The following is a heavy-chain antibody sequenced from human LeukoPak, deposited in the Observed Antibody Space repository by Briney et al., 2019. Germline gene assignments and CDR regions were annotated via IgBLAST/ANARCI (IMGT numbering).Heavy chain of an antibody. D-gene: IGHD5-12*01. CDR3: ARDLSGYGIFDY. J-gene: IGHJ4*02. CDR2: IYYSAST. V-gene: IGHV4-30-4*08. CDR1: GGSISSGGYY. Sequence: PSQTLSLTCTVSGGSISSGGYYWGWLRQPPGRGLEWSGYIYYSASTYYSPSLKSRVTVSVDTSKNRFSLKLSSVTAADTAMYYCARDLSGYGIFDYWGQGTLVTVSS.